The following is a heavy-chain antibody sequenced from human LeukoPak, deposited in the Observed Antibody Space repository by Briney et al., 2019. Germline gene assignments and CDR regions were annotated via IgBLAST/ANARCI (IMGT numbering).Heavy chain of an antibody. CDR3: APSIAVAGTRFDY. V-gene: IGHV1-2*02. Sequence: ASVKVSCKASGYTFTGYYMHWVRQAPGQGLEWMGWINPNSGGPNYAQKFQGRVTMTRDTSISTAYMELSRLRSDDTAVYYCAPSIAVAGTRFDYWGQGTLVTVSS. D-gene: IGHD6-19*01. CDR2: INPNSGGP. CDR1: GYTFTGYY. J-gene: IGHJ4*02.